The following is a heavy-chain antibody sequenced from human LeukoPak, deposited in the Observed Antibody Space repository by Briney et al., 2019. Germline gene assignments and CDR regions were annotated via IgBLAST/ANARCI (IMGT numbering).Heavy chain of an antibody. D-gene: IGHD6-19*01. Sequence: PSETLSLTCTVSGGSISSSSYYWGWIRQPPGKGLEWIGSIYYSGSTHYSPSLKSRVTISVDTSKNQFSLKLSSVTAADTAVYFCARHVSGSSDWYVDYWGQGTLVTVSS. CDR3: ARHVSGSSDWYVDY. V-gene: IGHV4-39*01. CDR2: IYYSGST. J-gene: IGHJ4*02. CDR1: GGSISSSSYY.